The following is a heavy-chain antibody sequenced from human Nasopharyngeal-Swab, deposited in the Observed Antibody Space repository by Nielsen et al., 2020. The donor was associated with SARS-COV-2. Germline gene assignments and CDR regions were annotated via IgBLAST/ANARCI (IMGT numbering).Heavy chain of an antibody. V-gene: IGHV4-39*01. D-gene: IGHD1-26*01. CDR1: GGSTSSSSYY. CDR2: IYYGGTT. CDR3: ARHGKRSYGGMDV. Sequence: SETLSLTCTVSGGSTSSSSYYWGWIRQPPGKGLEWIGSIYYGGTTYYNPSLKSRVTISVDTSKNQFSLQLGSVTAADTAVYYCARHGKRSYGGMDVWGQGTTVTVSS. J-gene: IGHJ6*02.